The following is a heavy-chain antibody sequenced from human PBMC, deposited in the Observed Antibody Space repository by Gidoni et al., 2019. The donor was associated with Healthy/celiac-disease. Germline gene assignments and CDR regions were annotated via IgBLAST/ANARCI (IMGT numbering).Heavy chain of an antibody. D-gene: IGHD3-22*01. CDR3: ARAPRGYYYDSSGYKSPDY. Sequence: GQGLEWMGIINPSGGSTSYAQKFQGRVTMTRDTSTSTVDMELSSLRLEDTAVYYCARAPRGYYYDSSGYKSPDYWGQGTLVTVSS. J-gene: IGHJ4*02. CDR2: INPSGGST. V-gene: IGHV1-46*01.